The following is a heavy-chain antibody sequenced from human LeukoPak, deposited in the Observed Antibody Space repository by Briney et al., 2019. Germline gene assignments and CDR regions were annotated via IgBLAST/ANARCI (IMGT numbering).Heavy chain of an antibody. D-gene: IGHD6-13*01. CDR1: GFTFSSYE. CDR2: ISSSGSTI. CDR3: AREIAAAGYDY. V-gene: IGHV3-48*03. Sequence: PGGSLRLSCAASGFTFSSYEMNWVRQAPGKGLEWVSYISSSGSTIYYADSVKGRFTISRDNAKNSLYLQMNSLRAEGTAVYYCAREIAAAGYDYWGQGTLVTVSS. J-gene: IGHJ4*02.